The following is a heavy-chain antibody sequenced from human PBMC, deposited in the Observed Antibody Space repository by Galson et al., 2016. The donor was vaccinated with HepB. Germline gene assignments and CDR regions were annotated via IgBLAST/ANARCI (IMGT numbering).Heavy chain of an antibody. CDR3: TRTGILTGYYDSRRVNYFDY. Sequence: ETLSLTCTVSGGSISNYYWSWVRQPAGKGLEWIGRIYTSGSTNYNPTLKSRVSMSVDMSKNQFSLKLSSVTAADTAVYYCTRTGILTGYYDSRRVNYFDYWGQGTLVTVSS. D-gene: IGHD3-9*01. J-gene: IGHJ4*02. V-gene: IGHV4-4*07. CDR2: IYTSGST. CDR1: GGSISNYY.